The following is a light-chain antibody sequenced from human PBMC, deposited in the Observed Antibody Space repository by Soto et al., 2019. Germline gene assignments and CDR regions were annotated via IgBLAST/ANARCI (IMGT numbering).Light chain of an antibody. CDR3: QQSYSTPWT. CDR1: QSISSY. Sequence: LSSSVGDTVTITCRASQSISSYLNWYQQKPGKAPKLLIYAASSLQSGVPSRFSGSGSGTDFTLTISSLQPEDFATYYCQQSYSTPWTFGQGTKVDIK. V-gene: IGKV1-39*01. CDR2: AAS. J-gene: IGKJ1*01.